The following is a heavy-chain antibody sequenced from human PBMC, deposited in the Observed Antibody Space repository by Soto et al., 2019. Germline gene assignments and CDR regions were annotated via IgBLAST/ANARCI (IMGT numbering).Heavy chain of an antibody. CDR3: AKNPLGAQTGPPEWFDP. J-gene: IGHJ5*02. CDR2: ISGSGGST. V-gene: IGHV3-23*01. CDR1: GFTFSSYA. D-gene: IGHD3-9*01. Sequence: PGGSLRLSCAASGFTFSSYAMSWVRQAPGKGLEWVSAISGSGGSTYYADSVKGRFTISRDNSKNTLYLQMNSLRAEDTAVYYCAKNPLGAQTGPPEWFDPWGQGTLVTVSS.